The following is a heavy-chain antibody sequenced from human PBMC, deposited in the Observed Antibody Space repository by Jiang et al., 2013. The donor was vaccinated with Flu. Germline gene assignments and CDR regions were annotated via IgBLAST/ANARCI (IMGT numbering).Heavy chain of an antibody. J-gene: IGHJ3*02. CDR2: TYYRSKWYN. V-gene: IGHV6-1*01. CDR1: GDSVSSNSAA. CDR3: AREGDFGWYGAFDI. Sequence: QTLSLTCAISGDSVSSNSAAWNWIRQSPSRGLEWLGRTYYRSKWYNDYAVSVKSRITINPDASKNQFSLQLNSVTPEDTAVYYCAREGDFGWYGAFDIWGQGTMVTVSS. D-gene: IGHD3-3*01.